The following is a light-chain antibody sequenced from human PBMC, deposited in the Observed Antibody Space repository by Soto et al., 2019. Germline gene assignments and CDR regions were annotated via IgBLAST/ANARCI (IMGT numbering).Light chain of an antibody. Sequence: QSALTQPPSSSGSPGQSVTISCTGTINDVGGYNYVSWYQQLPGKAPKLMIFEVSKRPSGVPDRFSGSKSGNTASLTVSGLQAEDEADYYFSSYAGSNNLVVFGGGTKLNVL. CDR2: EVS. J-gene: IGLJ3*02. CDR1: INDVGGYNY. CDR3: SSYAGSNNLVV. V-gene: IGLV2-8*01.